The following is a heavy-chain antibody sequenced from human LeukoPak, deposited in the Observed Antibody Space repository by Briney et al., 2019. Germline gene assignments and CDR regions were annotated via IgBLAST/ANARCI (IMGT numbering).Heavy chain of an antibody. D-gene: IGHD6-6*01. V-gene: IGHV3-23*01. CDR1: GFTFSKCA. CDR3: AKDGRSSAPH. Sequence: PGGSLRLSCAASGFTFSKCAMSWVRQAPGKGPEWVSGITNSGGGPSSADSVKGRFTISRDNSKNTLYLQMNSLRVEDTAVYYCAKDGRSSAPHWGQGTLVTVSS. J-gene: IGHJ4*02. CDR2: ITNSGGGP.